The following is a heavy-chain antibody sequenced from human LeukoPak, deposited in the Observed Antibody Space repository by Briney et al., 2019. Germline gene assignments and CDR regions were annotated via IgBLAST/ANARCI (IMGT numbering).Heavy chain of an antibody. CDR1: GDSITSSH. CDR2: VSYSGST. Sequence: SETLSLTCTVSGDSITSSHSSWIRQPPGKGLEWVGYVSYSGSTTYNPSLRSRVTISVDTSKNQFSLRLSSVTAADTAVYYCARHQYYSGPETYYNPTFDYWGQGTLVTVSS. J-gene: IGHJ4*02. CDR3: ARHQYYSGPETYYNPTFDY. D-gene: IGHD3-10*01. V-gene: IGHV4-59*08.